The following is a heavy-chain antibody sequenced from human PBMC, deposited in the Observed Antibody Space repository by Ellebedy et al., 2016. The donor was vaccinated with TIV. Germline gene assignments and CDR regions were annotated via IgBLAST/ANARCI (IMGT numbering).Heavy chain of an antibody. D-gene: IGHD2-21*02. CDR1: GFTFSSYA. J-gene: IGHJ6*02. Sequence: GESLKISCAASGFTFSSYAMHWVRQAPGKGLEWVAVISYDGSNKYYADSVKGRFTISRDNSKNTLYLQMNSLRAEDTAVYYCARDSGGDYYYYYGMDVWGQGTTATVSS. V-gene: IGHV3-30-3*01. CDR3: ARDSGGDYYYYYGMDV. CDR2: ISYDGSNK.